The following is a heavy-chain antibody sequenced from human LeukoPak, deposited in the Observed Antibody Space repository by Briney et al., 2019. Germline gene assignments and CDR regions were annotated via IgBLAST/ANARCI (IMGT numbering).Heavy chain of an antibody. CDR2: FDPEDGET. Sequence: ASVKVSCKVSGYTLTELSMHWVRQAPGRGLEWMEGFDPEDGETIYAQKFQGRVTMTEDTSTDTAYMELSSLRSEDTAVYYCATDGYGSGSLDYWGQGTLVTVSS. CDR3: ATDGYGSGSLDY. V-gene: IGHV1-24*01. CDR1: GYTLTELS. D-gene: IGHD3-10*01. J-gene: IGHJ4*02.